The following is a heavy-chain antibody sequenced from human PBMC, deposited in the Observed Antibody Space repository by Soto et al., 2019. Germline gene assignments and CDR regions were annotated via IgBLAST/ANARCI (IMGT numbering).Heavy chain of an antibody. Sequence: PSQTLSLTCVISVDSVSSNGACWNCIGQSPSRGLQWLGRIYYRSKWFHDYAASVESRMAINPDTSRNQFSLQLNYVTPEDTAVYYCARVHCSAGTCLDGLDFWGQGTTVTVSS. D-gene: IGHD2-15*01. CDR3: ARVHCSAGTCLDGLDF. CDR1: VDSVSSNGAC. V-gene: IGHV6-1*01. CDR2: IYYRSKWFH. J-gene: IGHJ6*02.